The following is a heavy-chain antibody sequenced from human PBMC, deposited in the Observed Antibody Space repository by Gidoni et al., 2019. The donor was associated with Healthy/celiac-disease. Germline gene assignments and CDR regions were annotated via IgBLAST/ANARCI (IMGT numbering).Heavy chain of an antibody. J-gene: IGHJ5*02. V-gene: IGHV1-2*02. Sequence: QVQLAQSGAEVKKPGAAVKVSCKAPGYTFTGYYMHWVRQAPGQGLAWMGWSNPNSGGTNYAQKFQGRVTMTRDTSISPAYMELSRLRSDDTAVYYCARGARYCSSTSCYTGHWFDPWGQGTLVTVSS. CDR2: SNPNSGGT. CDR3: ARGARYCSSTSCYTGHWFDP. CDR1: GYTFTGYY. D-gene: IGHD2-2*02.